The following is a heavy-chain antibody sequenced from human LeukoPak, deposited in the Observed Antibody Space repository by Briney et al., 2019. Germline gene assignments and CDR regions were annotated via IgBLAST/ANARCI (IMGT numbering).Heavy chain of an antibody. Sequence: GRSLRLSCAASGFTFSSYSMQWVRQTPGKGLEWVGIMSNSGENTFYGEAVKGRFTISRDNSQNTLYLQMNSLRAEDTAVYYCAKDRCSNGIGCYYYYMDVWGKGTTVTISS. D-gene: IGHD2-8*01. CDR2: MSNSGENT. CDR1: GFTFSSYS. CDR3: AKDRCSNGIGCYYYYMDV. V-gene: IGHV3-30*18. J-gene: IGHJ6*03.